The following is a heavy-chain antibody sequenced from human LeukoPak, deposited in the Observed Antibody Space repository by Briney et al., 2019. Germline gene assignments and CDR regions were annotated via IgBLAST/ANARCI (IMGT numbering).Heavy chain of an antibody. J-gene: IGHJ3*01. CDR3: AKSTYYYDTFVNAFDL. CDR2: IYCGGST. D-gene: IGHD3-22*01. V-gene: IGHV4-39*07. Sequence: SETLSLTCTVSGGSVSSTHYWGWIRQPPGKGLEWIGSIYCGGSTYYNASFRSRVTTSVDTSKNQFSLKLSSVTAADTAVYYCAKSTYYYDTFVNAFDLWGQGTVVTVSS. CDR1: GGSVSSTHY.